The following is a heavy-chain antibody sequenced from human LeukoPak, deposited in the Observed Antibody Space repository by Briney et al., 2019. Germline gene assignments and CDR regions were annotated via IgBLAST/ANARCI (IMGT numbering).Heavy chain of an antibody. CDR3: ARDTYYYDSSGYWADY. V-gene: IGHV4-4*07. J-gene: IGHJ4*02. CDR1: GGSIISYY. D-gene: IGHD3-22*01. CDR2: IYTSGST. Sequence: PSETLSLTCTVSGGSIISYYWSWIRQPPGKGLEWIGRIYTSGSTNYNPSLKSRVTMSVDTSKNQFSLKLSSVTAADTAVYYCARDTYYYDSSGYWADYWGQGTLVTVSS.